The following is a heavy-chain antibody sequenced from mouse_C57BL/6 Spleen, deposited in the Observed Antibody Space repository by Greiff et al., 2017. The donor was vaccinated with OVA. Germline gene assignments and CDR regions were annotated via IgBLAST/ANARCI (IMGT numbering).Heavy chain of an antibody. J-gene: IGHJ2*01. CDR2: IYPGGGDT. V-gene: IGHV1-82*01. D-gene: IGHD1-1*01. CDR1: GYAFSSSW. Sequence: QVQLQQSGPELVKPGASVKISCKASGYAFSSSWMNWVKQRPGKGLEWIGRIYPGGGDTNYNGKFKGKATLTADKSSSTAYMQLSSLTSEDSAVCFYARGSDYGSSFDDWGQGTTLTVSS. CDR3: ARGSDYGSSFDD.